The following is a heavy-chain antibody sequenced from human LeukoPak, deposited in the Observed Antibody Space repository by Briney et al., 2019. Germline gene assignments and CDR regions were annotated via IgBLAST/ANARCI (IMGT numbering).Heavy chain of an antibody. V-gene: IGHV3-48*01. CDR1: GFTFSTYS. CDR2: ISGDSNTI. CDR3: AKDMSPDTAMVDY. Sequence: GGSLRLSCAASGFTFSTYSMIWVRQAPGKGLEWLSYISGDSNTIYYADSVKGRFTVSRDNAKNSLYLQLNSLRAEDTALYYCAKDMSPDTAMVDYWGQGTLVTVSS. D-gene: IGHD5-18*01. J-gene: IGHJ4*02.